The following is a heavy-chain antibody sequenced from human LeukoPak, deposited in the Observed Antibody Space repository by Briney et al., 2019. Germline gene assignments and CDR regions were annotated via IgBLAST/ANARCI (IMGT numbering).Heavy chain of an antibody. Sequence: SETLSLTCAVYGGSFSGYYWSWIRQPPGKGLEWIGEINHSGSTNYNPSLKSRVTISVDTSKNQFSLKLSSVTAADTAVYYCARFVPAARRTRYNWFDPWGQGTLVTVSS. J-gene: IGHJ5*02. CDR3: ARFVPAARRTRYNWFDP. V-gene: IGHV4-34*01. CDR1: GGSFSGYY. CDR2: INHSGST. D-gene: IGHD2-2*01.